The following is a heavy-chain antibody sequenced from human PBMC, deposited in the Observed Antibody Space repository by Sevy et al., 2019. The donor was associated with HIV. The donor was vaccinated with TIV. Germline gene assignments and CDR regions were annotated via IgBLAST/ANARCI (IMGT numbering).Heavy chain of an antibody. CDR1: GFTFSHYA. CDR3: ARLSSCGGDCYYFDY. V-gene: IGHV3-30*04. CDR2: MSYVGNSE. J-gene: IGHJ4*01. Sequence: GGSLRLSCAASGFTFSHYALHWVRQAPGKGLEWVAIMSYVGNSENYADSVKGRFTISRDNSKNALYLQMNSLRAEDTALYYCARLSSCGGDCYYFDYWGRNPGHRLL. D-gene: IGHD2-21*02.